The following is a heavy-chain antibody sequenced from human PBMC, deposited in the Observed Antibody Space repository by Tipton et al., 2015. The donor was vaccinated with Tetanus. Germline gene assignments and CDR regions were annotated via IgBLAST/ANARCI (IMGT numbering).Heavy chain of an antibody. Sequence: TLSLTCTVSGGSISSGDYYWSWIRQPPGKGLEWIGYINYSGSTYYDPSLKSRVTISVDTSKNQFSLKLSSVTAADTAVYYCASGPYYYDSSGYYWGQGTLVTVSS. CDR2: INYSGST. V-gene: IGHV4-30-4*01. D-gene: IGHD3-22*01. J-gene: IGHJ4*02. CDR1: GGSISSGDYY. CDR3: ASGPYYYDSSGYY.